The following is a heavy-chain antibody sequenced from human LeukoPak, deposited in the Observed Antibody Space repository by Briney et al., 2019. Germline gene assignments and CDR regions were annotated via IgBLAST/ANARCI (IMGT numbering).Heavy chain of an antibody. D-gene: IGHD3-22*01. CDR1: GFTFSSYA. CDR3: ARLAEGSTMIVSVGDY. J-gene: IGHJ4*02. Sequence: GGSLRLSCAASGFTFSSYAMHWVRQAPGKGLEWVAVISYDGSNKYYADSVKGRFTISRDNSKNTLYLQMNSLRAEDTAVYYCARLAEGSTMIVSVGDYWGQGTLVTVSS. V-gene: IGHV3-30-3*01. CDR2: ISYDGSNK.